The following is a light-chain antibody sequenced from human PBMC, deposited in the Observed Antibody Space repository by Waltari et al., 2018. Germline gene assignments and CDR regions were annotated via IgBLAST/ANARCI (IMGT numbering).Light chain of an antibody. CDR2: GAT. CDR1: QSVSSN. Sequence: EIEMTQSPATLSVSPGERATLSCRASQSVSSNLAWYQQQPGQAPRLLIYGATTRATGIPARFSGSGSGTEFTLTISSLQSEDFAIYYCQQYNNWPPQDAFGQGTKLEIK. CDR3: QQYNNWPPQDA. V-gene: IGKV3-15*01. J-gene: IGKJ2*01.